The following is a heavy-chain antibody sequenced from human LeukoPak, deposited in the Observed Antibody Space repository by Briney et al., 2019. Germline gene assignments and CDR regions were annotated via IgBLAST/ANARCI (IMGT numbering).Heavy chain of an antibody. CDR1: GGSISSHY. D-gene: IGHD1-26*01. CDR2: IYYSGST. V-gene: IGHV4-59*08. J-gene: IGHJ5*02. CDR3: ARQWELRGWFDP. Sequence: SETLSLTCTVSGGSISSHYWNWIRQPPGKGLEWIGYIYYSGSTNYNPSPKSRVTISVDTSKNQFSLKLSSVTAADTAVYYCARQWELRGWFDPWGQGTLVTVSS.